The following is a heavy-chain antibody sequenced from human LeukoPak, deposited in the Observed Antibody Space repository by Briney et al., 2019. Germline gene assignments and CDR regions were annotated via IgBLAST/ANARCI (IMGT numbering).Heavy chain of an antibody. V-gene: IGHV3-9*01. CDR2: ISWNSGKI. CDR3: VKDRDYDILTGPFDY. Sequence: PGRSLRLSCAASGFTFDDYAMHWVRQAPGKGLEWVSSISWNSGKIGYADSVKGRFTISRDNAKNSLYLQMNSPRAEDTALYYCVKDRDYDILTGPFDYWGQGTLVTVSS. D-gene: IGHD3-9*01. CDR1: GFTFDDYA. J-gene: IGHJ4*02.